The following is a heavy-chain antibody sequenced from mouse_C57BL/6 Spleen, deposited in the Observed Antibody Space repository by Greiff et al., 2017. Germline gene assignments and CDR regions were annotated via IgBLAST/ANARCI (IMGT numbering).Heavy chain of an antibody. CDR3: ARGEIAWFAY. CDR1: GFTFSSYA. Sequence: EVMLVESGGGLVKPGGSLKLSCAASGFTFSSYAMSWVRQTPEKRLEWVATISDGGSYTYYPDNVKGRLTISRDNAKNTLYPQMSHLKSEDTAMYYCARGEIAWFAYWGQGTLVTVSA. V-gene: IGHV5-4*03. CDR2: ISDGGSYT. J-gene: IGHJ3*01.